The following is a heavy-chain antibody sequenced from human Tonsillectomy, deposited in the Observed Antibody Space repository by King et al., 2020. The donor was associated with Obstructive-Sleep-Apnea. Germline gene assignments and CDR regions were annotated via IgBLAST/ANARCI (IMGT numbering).Heavy chain of an antibody. V-gene: IGHV3-15*01. J-gene: IGHJ3*02. Sequence: VQLVESGGGLVKPGGSLRLSCAASGFAFSNAWMSWVRQAPGKGLEWVARIKSKTGGGSIAYAAPVKVRLTIPRDDYNNTLYLQMNRLKTEATADYYCTGSLGAFDIWGQGTIVTVSS. CDR2: IKSKTGGGSI. CDR1: GFAFSNAW. CDR3: TGSLGAFDI.